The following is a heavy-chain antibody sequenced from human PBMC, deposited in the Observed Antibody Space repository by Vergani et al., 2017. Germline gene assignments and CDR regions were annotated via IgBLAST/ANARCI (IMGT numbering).Heavy chain of an antibody. Sequence: EVELVQSGPEMRKPGESLKISCKGSEYSFGNYWIGWVRQMPGKGLEWMGIIYPADSDTRYSPSFQGQVTIAADKSISTAFLQWDSPKASDTALSYCARHTTYTDSWGQGTLVTVSS. CDR3: ARHTTYTDS. J-gene: IGHJ4*02. D-gene: IGHD1-1*01. CDR2: IYPADSDT. V-gene: IGHV5-51*01. CDR1: EYSFGNYW.